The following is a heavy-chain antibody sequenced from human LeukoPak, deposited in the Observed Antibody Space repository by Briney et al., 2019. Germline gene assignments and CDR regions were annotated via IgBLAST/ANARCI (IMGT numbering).Heavy chain of an antibody. D-gene: IGHD7-27*01. CDR2: ISGSGGST. V-gene: IGHV3-23*01. J-gene: IGHJ4*02. Sequence: PGGSLRLSCAASGFTFSSYAMSWVRQAPGKGLEWVSAISGSGGSTYYADSVKGRFTVSRDNSKNTLVLQMNSLRAEDKAVYYCAKDGGLWVSAHWGDSWGRGTLVTVSS. CDR1: GFTFSSYA. CDR3: AKDGGLWVSAHWGDS.